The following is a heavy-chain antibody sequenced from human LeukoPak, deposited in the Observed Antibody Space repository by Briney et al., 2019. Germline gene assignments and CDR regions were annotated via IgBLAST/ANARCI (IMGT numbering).Heavy chain of an antibody. CDR3: ARDIDYYDSREGMDV. J-gene: IGHJ6*02. CDR2: IYYSGST. CDR1: GGSVSSGSYY. D-gene: IGHD3-22*01. V-gene: IGHV4-61*01. Sequence: SETLSLTCTVSGGSVSSGSYYWSCIRQPPGKGLEWIGYIYYSGSTNYNPSLKSRVTISVDTSKNQFSLKLSSVTAADTAVYYCARDIDYYDSREGMDVWGQGTTVTVSS.